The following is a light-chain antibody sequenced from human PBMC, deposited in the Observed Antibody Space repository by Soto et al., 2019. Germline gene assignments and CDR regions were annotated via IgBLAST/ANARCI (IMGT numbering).Light chain of an antibody. J-gene: IGKJ3*01. CDR1: QSISSC. CDR3: LERSNWPLA. CDR2: AAS. Sequence: DIQMTQSPSTLSSSVGDKVTITCRASQSISSCLAWYQQKPGKAPSLLIYAASTLPSGVPSRFSGSGSGTDFTLTISSLEPEDFATYYCLERSNWPLAFGRGTKVDIK. V-gene: IGKV1-5*01.